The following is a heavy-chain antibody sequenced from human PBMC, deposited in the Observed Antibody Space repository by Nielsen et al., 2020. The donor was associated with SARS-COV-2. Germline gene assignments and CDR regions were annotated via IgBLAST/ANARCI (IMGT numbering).Heavy chain of an antibody. CDR2: VSHSGSI. D-gene: IGHD3-3*01. CDR1: GGSVSSNDW. Sequence: SETLSLTCAVSGGSVSSNDWWTWVRQSPGKGLEWIGEVSHSGSINYNPSLKSRVTLSMDKSKRQFSLRLTSVSAADTAVYFCAELGYYSVNDWWGQGTLVTVSS. CDR3: AELGYYSVNDW. V-gene: IGHV4-4*02. J-gene: IGHJ4*02.